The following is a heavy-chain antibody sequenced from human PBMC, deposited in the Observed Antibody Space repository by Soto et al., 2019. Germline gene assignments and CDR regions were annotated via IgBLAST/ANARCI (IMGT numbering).Heavy chain of an antibody. V-gene: IGHV3-33*01. CDR1: GFTFSSYG. CDR2: IWYDGSNK. J-gene: IGHJ6*03. CDR3: ARDPGREDYYYYMDV. D-gene: IGHD3-10*01. Sequence: GGSLRLSCAASGFTFSSYGMHWVRQAPGKGLEWVAVIWYDGSNKYYADSVKGRFTISRDNSKNTLYLQMNSLRAEDTAVYYCARDPGREDYYYYMDVWGKGTTVTVSS.